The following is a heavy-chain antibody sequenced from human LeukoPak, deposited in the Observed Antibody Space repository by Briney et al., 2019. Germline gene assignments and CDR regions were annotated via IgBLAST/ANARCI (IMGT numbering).Heavy chain of an antibody. CDR2: ISDRGDRT. CDR1: GFTFSSYA. D-gene: IGHD3-16*02. CDR3: AKVLDDYVWGSYRYPENWFDP. J-gene: IGHJ5*02. Sequence: GGSLRLSCAASGFTFSSYAMSWLRPAPGKGLEWLSGISDRGDRTYYADSVKGRFTMSRDNFKNTLYLQMNSLRVEDTAVYYCAKVLDDYVWGSYRYPENWFDPWGQGTLVTVSS. V-gene: IGHV3-23*01.